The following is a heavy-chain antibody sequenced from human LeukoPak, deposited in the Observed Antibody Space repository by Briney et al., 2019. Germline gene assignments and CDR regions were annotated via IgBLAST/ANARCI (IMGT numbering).Heavy chain of an antibody. Sequence: SETLSLTCTVSGGSISSDYWSWIRQPPGKGLEWIGYIDNSGNTNYNPSLKSRVTISVDTPKNQFSLRLSSVTAADTAVHYCATSTGTIYTWFDPWGQGTLVTVSS. V-gene: IGHV4-59*01. CDR1: GGSISSDY. D-gene: IGHD1-1*01. J-gene: IGHJ5*02. CDR2: IDNSGNT. CDR3: ATSTGTIYTWFDP.